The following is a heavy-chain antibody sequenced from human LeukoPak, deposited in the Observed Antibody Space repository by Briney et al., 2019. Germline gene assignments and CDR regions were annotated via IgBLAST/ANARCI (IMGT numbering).Heavy chain of an antibody. D-gene: IGHD6-6*01. CDR3: AKDRAWSTSSALQY. CDR1: GFTFITYG. J-gene: IGHJ4*02. V-gene: IGHV3-30*02. Sequence: GGSLRLSCAASGFTFITYGMHWVRQAPGKGLEWVAFVHSDGSKKYNADSVKGRFTISRDNSKNTLYLQMNSLRAEDTAVYYCAKDRAWSTSSALQYWGQGTLVTVFS. CDR2: VHSDGSKK.